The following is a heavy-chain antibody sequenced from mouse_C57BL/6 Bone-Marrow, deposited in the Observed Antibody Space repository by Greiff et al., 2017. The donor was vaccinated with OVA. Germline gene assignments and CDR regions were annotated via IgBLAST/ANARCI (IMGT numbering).Heavy chain of an antibody. J-gene: IGHJ4*01. Sequence: QVQLQQPGAELVKPGASVKLSCKASGYTFTSYWMHWVKQRPGRGLEWIGRIDPNSGGTKYNEKFKSKATLTVDKPSSTAYMQLSSLTSEDSAVYYCATLYSNHTPYAMDYWGQGTSVTVSS. D-gene: IGHD2-5*01. CDR2: IDPNSGGT. CDR3: ATLYSNHTPYAMDY. CDR1: GYTFTSYW. V-gene: IGHV1-72*01.